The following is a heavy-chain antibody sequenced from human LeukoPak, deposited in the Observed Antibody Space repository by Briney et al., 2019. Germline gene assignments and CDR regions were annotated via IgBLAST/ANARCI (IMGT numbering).Heavy chain of an antibody. J-gene: IGHJ5*02. V-gene: IGHV4-4*07. D-gene: IGHD6-13*01. CDR1: GGSISSYY. CDR3: AREGSPIFDEGQQQVWANWFDP. Sequence: SETLSLTCTVSGGSISSYYWSWIRQPAGKGLEWIGRIYTSGSTNYNPSLKSRVTMSVDTSKNQFSLKLSSVTAADTAVYYCAREGSPIFDEGQQQVWANWFDPWGQGTLVTVSS. CDR2: IYTSGST.